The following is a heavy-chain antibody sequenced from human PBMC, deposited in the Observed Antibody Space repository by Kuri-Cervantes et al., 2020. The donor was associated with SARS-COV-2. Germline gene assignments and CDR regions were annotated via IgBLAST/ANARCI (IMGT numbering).Heavy chain of an antibody. V-gene: IGHV3-33*01. CDR1: ELTFSSYG. D-gene: IGHD1-26*01. CDR2: IWYDGSNK. J-gene: IGHJ1*01. CDR3: ARAPSILGATLGYFQQ. Sequence: GGSLRLSCAASELTFSSYGMHWVRQAPGKGLEWVAVIWYDGSNKSYADSVRGRLTISRDKSKNTLYLQMNSLRAGDTAVYYCARAPSILGATLGYFQQWGQGTLVTVSS.